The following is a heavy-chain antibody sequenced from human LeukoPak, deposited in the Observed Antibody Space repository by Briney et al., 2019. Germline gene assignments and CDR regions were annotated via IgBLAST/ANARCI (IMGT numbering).Heavy chain of an antibody. V-gene: IGHV5-51*01. CDR2: IYPGDSDT. CDR3: ARLGYCSSTSCPKGFFDY. J-gene: IGHJ4*02. D-gene: IGHD2-2*01. CDR1: GYSFTTYW. Sequence: GESLKIFCKGSGYSFTTYWIGWVRQMPGKGLEWMAIIYPGDSDTRYSPSFQGQVTISADNSISTAYLQWSRLKASDTAMYYCARLGYCSSTSCPKGFFDYWGQGTLVTVSS.